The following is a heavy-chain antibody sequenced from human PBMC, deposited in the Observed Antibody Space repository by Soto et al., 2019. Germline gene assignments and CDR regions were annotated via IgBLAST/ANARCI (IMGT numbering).Heavy chain of an antibody. J-gene: IGHJ3*02. CDR2: INHSGST. CDR1: GGSFSGYY. Sequence: QVQLQQWGAGLLKPSETLSLTCAVYGGSFSGYYWSWIRQPPGKGLEWIGEINHSGSTNYNPSLKSRVTISVDTSKNQFSLKLSSVTAADTAVYYCTRGLGDYDFAFDIWGQGTMVTVSS. D-gene: IGHD5-12*01. V-gene: IGHV4-34*01. CDR3: TRGLGDYDFAFDI.